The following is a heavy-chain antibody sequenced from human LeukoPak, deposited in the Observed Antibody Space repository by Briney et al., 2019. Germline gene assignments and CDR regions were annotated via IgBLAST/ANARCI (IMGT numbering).Heavy chain of an antibody. J-gene: IGHJ4*02. CDR3: TTESYYDYVWGSYRFMVY. CDR2: IKSKTDGGTT. CDR1: GFTFSNAW. D-gene: IGHD3-16*02. Sequence: GGSLRLSCAASGFTFSNAWMSWVRQAPGKGLEWVGRIKSKTDGGTTDYAAPVKGRFTISRDDSKNTLYLQMNSLKTEDTAVYYCTTESYYDYVWGSYRFMVYWGQGTLVTVSS. V-gene: IGHV3-15*01.